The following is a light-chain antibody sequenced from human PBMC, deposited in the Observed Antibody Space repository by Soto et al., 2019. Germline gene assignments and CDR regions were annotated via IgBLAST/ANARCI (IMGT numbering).Light chain of an antibody. CDR3: AAWDDSLNGVV. V-gene: IGLV1-44*01. Sequence: QSVLTQPPSASGTPGQRVTISCSGSSSNIGGYTVNWYQQLPGTAPKLLIYSNNQRPSGVPDRFSGSKSGTSVSLAISGLQSEDEADYYCAAWDDSLNGVVFGGGTKLTVL. CDR1: SSNIGGYT. CDR2: SNN. J-gene: IGLJ2*01.